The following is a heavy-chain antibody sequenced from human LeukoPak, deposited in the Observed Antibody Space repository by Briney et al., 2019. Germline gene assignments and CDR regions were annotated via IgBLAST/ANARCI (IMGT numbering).Heavy chain of an antibody. CDR3: ATRSLISPY. Sequence: GKSLRLSCAASGFAVSHNFMSWVRQAPGKGLEWVSCIYSGGSTDYADSVKGRFTISRDNSRNTLYLQMNSLRAEDTAVYYCATRSLISPYWGQGTLVTVSS. V-gene: IGHV3-53*01. D-gene: IGHD3-3*02. CDR2: IYSGGST. J-gene: IGHJ4*02. CDR1: GFAVSHNF.